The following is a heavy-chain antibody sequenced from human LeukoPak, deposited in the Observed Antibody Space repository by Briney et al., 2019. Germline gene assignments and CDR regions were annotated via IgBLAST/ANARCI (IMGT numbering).Heavy chain of an antibody. CDR2: INHSGST. V-gene: IGHV4-39*07. CDR1: GGSISSSSYY. D-gene: IGHD3-9*01. J-gene: IGHJ4*02. Sequence: PSETLSLTCTVSGGSISSSSYYWGWIRQPPGKGLEWIGEINHSGSTNYNPSLKSRVTISVDTSKNQFSLKLSSVTAADTAVYYCARGRTLRYAKFDYWGQGTLVTVSS. CDR3: ARGRTLRYAKFDY.